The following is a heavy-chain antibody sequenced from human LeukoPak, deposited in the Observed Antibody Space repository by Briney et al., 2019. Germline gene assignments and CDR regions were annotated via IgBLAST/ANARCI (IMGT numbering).Heavy chain of an antibody. CDR1: GFTFSSYG. V-gene: IGHV3-33*01. CDR3: ARAAAGTGVNYYYYGMDV. CDR2: IWYDGSNK. J-gene: IGHJ6*02. D-gene: IGHD6-13*01. Sequence: PGGSLRLSCAASGFTFSSYGMHWVRQAPGKGLEWVAVIWYDGSNKYYADSVKGRFTISRDNSKNTLYLQMNSLRAEGTAVYYCARAAAGTGVNYYYYGMDVWGQGTTVTVSS.